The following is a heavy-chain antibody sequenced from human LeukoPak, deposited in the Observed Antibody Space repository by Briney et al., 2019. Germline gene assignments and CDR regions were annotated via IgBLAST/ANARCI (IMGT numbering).Heavy chain of an antibody. CDR1: GGSINSNTYF. Sequence: PSETLSLTCTVSGGSINSNTYFWGWIRQPPGKGLEWIGSIYYSGSTYYNPSLKSRVTISADTSKNQFSLKLSSVPAAATAVYYCARHDALYYYYGSGRVSYFDYWGQGTLVTVSS. D-gene: IGHD3-10*01. V-gene: IGHV4-39*01. CDR2: IYYSGST. CDR3: ARHDALYYYYGSGRVSYFDY. J-gene: IGHJ4*02.